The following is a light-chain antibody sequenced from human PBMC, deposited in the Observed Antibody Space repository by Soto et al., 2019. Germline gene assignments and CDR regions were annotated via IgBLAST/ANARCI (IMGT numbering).Light chain of an antibody. J-gene: IGKJ1*01. V-gene: IGKV1-5*01. CDR2: DAS. Sequence: DIQMTQSPSTLSASVGDRVTITCRASQSISCWLAWYQQKPGKAPKLLIYDASSLESGVPSRFSGSGSGTEFTLTISVLQPDDFASYYCQQYNSYSASFGQGTKVEIK. CDR3: QQYNSYSAS. CDR1: QSISCW.